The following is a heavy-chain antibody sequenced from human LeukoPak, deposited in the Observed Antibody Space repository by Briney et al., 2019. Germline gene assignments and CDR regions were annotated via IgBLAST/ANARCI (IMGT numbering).Heavy chain of an antibody. V-gene: IGHV4-61*01. Sequence: PSETLSLTCTVSGGSVSSGSYYWSWIRQPPGKGLEWIGYIYYSGSTNYNPSLKSRVTISVDTSKNQFSLKLSSVTAADTAVYYCASRGLTALSPFDYWGQGTLVTVSS. CDR2: IYYSGST. D-gene: IGHD1-14*01. J-gene: IGHJ4*02. CDR3: ASRGLTALSPFDY. CDR1: GGSVSSGSYY.